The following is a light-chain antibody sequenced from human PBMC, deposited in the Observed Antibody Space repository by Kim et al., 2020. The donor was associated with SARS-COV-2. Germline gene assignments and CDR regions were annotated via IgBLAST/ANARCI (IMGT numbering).Light chain of an antibody. CDR2: GAS. CDR3: QQYGSSPRT. CDR1: QSVSSSF. J-gene: IGKJ1*01. Sequence: EIVLTQSPGTLSLSPGERATLFCRASQSVSSSFLAWYQQKPGQAPRLLIHGASSRATGIPDRFSGSGSGTDFTLIISRLEPEDSAVYYCQQYGSSPRTFGQGTKVDIK. V-gene: IGKV3-20*01.